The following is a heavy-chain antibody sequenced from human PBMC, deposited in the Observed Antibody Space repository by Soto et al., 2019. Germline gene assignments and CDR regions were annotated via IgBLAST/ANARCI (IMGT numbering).Heavy chain of an antibody. V-gene: IGHV4-30-4*01. J-gene: IGHJ4*02. CDR1: GGSISSANYY. CDR3: TRVSSGDKVDY. Sequence: QVQLQEPGPRLVEPSQTLSLTCTVSGGSISSANYYWSWIRQPPGTGMEWIGHIYNTGSTYSNPPLKRRVTISVDMSKNQFSLKLSSVTASDTAVYYCTRVSSGDKVDYWGQVTLVTVSS. CDR2: IYNTGST. D-gene: IGHD1-26*01.